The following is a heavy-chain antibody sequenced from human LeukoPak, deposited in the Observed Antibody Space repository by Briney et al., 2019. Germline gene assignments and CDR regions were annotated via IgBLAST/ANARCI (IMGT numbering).Heavy chain of an antibody. V-gene: IGHV3-15*01. J-gene: IGHJ4*02. Sequence: SGGSLRLSCAASGFTFSNTLMSWARPARGKGLEWGGRIKSKTDGGPTDSAAPVKGRFTISRDDLKNTPYLHMNSLKNEDTAVYYCTTGISAADKNWGLGTLVTVSS. D-gene: IGHD3-9*01. CDR2: IKSKTDGGPT. CDR3: TTGISAADKN. CDR1: GFTFSNTL.